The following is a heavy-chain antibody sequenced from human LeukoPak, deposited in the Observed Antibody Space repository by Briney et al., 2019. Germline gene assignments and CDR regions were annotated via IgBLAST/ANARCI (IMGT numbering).Heavy chain of an antibody. Sequence: SETLSLTCAVYGGSFSGYYWSWIRQPPGKGLEWIGEINHSGSTNYNPSLKSRVTISVDTSKNQFSLKLSSVTAADTAVYYCARGGGDAAASLEYFQHWGQGTLVTVSS. CDR1: GGSFSGYY. CDR2: INHSGST. CDR3: ARGGGDAAASLEYFQH. D-gene: IGHD6-13*01. J-gene: IGHJ1*01. V-gene: IGHV4-34*01.